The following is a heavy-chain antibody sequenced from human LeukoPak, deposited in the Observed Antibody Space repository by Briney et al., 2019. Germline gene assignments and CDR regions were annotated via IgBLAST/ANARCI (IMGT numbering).Heavy chain of an antibody. D-gene: IGHD3-22*01. J-gene: IGHJ4*02. CDR3: AKNYYDSSGHFDH. CDR1: GFTFSSYA. CDR2: ISASGGTT. Sequence: GGSLRLSCAASGFTFSSYAMNWVRQAPGKGLEWVSSISASGGTTYYADSVKGRFTISRDTSKNTLYLQMNSLRAEDTALYYCAKNYYDSSGHFDHWGQGTLVTVSS. V-gene: IGHV3-23*01.